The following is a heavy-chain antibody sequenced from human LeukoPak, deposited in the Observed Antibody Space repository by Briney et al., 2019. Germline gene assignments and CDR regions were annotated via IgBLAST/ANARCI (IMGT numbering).Heavy chain of an antibody. V-gene: IGHV3-73*01. CDR3: SIESGVESYYYYDMDV. CDR2: IRSKANSYAT. J-gene: IGHJ6*03. D-gene: IGHD1-26*01. Sequence: PGRSLKLSCAASGFTFSGSAMHWVRQASGKGLEWVGRIRSKANSYATAYSASVKGRFTISRDDSKNTAYLQMSSLKTEDTAVYYCSIESGVESYYYYDMDVWGKGTTVTVSS. CDR1: GFTFSGSA.